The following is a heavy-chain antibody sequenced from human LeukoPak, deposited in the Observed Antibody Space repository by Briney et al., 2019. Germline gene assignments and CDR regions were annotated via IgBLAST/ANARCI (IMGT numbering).Heavy chain of an antibody. CDR2: IKQDGSEK. V-gene: IGHV3-7*01. Sequence: GGSLRLSCAASVFTFSSYWMSWVRQAPGKGLEWVANIKQDGSEKYYVDSVKGRFTISRDNAKNSLYLQMNSLRAEDTAVYYCAREGGHRGFDYWGQGTLVTVSS. CDR3: AREGGHRGFDY. D-gene: IGHD3-16*01. J-gene: IGHJ4*02. CDR1: VFTFSSYW.